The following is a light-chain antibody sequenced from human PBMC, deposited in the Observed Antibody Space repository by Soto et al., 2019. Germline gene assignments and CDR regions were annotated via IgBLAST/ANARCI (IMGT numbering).Light chain of an antibody. Sequence: QSVLTQPPSASGSPGQSVTTSCIGTASDIGRYNYVSWYQHHPGKAPKLIIYEVTKRPSGVPDLFSGSKSGNTASLTVSGLQADDEADYYCNSYVGSNNYVYGTGTKVTVL. CDR3: NSYVGSNNYV. V-gene: IGLV2-8*01. CDR2: EVT. J-gene: IGLJ1*01. CDR1: ASDIGRYNY.